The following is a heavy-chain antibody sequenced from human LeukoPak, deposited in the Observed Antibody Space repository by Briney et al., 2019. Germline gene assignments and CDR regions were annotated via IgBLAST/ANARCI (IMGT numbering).Heavy chain of an antibody. V-gene: IGHV4-59*08. J-gene: IGHJ4*02. CDR3: ARLTGPEKNFDY. Sequence: PSETLSLTCTVSGGSISSYYWSWIRQPPGKGLEWIGYIYYSGSTNYNPSLKSRVTISVDTSKNQFSLKLSSVTAADTAVYYCARLTGPEKNFDYWGQGTLVTASS. CDR1: GGSISSYY. D-gene: IGHD4-11*01. CDR2: IYYSGST.